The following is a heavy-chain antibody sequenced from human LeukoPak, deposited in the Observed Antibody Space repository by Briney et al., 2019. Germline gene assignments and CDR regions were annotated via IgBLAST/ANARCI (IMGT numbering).Heavy chain of an antibody. V-gene: IGHV3-30*02. CDR1: GFTFGAYD. J-gene: IGHJ3*01. Sequence: GGSLRLSCVASGFTFGAYDIHWVRQAPGKGLDWVASIKYDGTYQYYADSAKCRFTISRDNSKNTLYLQMSSLRVEDTAIYYCTKERNAFDVWGQGTMVTVSS. CDR2: IKYDGTYQ. CDR3: TKERNAFDV.